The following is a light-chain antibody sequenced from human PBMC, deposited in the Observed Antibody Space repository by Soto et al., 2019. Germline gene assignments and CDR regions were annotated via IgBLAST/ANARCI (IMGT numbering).Light chain of an antibody. V-gene: IGKV1-5*01. CDR2: DVS. J-gene: IGKJ1*01. CDR3: QQYNGYSRT. CDR1: QSISDS. Sequence: DIQMTQSPSTLSSSVGDRVTITCRASQSISDSLAWYQQKPGKAPDLLISDVSSLERGVASRFSGSGSGTEFTLTISSMQPDDFETYYCQQYNGYSRTFGQGTKVDI.